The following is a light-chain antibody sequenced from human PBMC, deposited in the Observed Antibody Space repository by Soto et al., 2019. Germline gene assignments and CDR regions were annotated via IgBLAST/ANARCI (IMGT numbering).Light chain of an antibody. V-gene: IGLV7-43*01. CDR1: TGAVTSGYY. CDR3: LLFYGGVWV. Sequence: QAVVTQEPSLTVSPGGTVTLTCASSTGAVTSGYYPNWFQQKPGQAPGALIYSTSNRHSWAPARFSGSLLGGKAALTLSGVQPEDEAEYYCLLFYGGVWVFGGGTKLTVL. CDR2: STS. J-gene: IGLJ3*02.